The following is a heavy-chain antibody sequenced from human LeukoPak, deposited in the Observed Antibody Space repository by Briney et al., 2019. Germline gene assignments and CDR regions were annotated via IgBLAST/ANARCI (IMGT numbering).Heavy chain of an antibody. CDR2: IYYSRST. Sequence: PSETLSLTCTVSGGSISSYYWSWIRQPPGKGLEWIGYIYYSRSTNYNPSLKSRVTISVDTSKNQFSLKLSSVTAADTAVYYCARSLGHYYDFWSGYYYPDWGQGTLVTVSS. D-gene: IGHD3-3*01. CDR1: GGSISSYY. V-gene: IGHV4-59*08. CDR3: ARSLGHYYDFWSGYYYPD. J-gene: IGHJ4*02.